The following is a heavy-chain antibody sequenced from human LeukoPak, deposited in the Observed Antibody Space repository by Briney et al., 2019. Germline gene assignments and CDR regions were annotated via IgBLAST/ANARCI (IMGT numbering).Heavy chain of an antibody. J-gene: IGHJ4*02. CDR3: AKDFEKQLVRSYFDY. CDR2: ISGSGGST. V-gene: IGHV3-23*01. D-gene: IGHD6-6*01. CDR1: GFTFSSYA. Sequence: PGGSLRLSCAASGFTFSSYAMSWVRQAPGKGLEWVSAISGSGGSTYYADSVKGRFTISRDNSKNTLYLQMNSLRAEDTAVYYCAKDFEKQLVRSYFDYWGQGTLVTVSS.